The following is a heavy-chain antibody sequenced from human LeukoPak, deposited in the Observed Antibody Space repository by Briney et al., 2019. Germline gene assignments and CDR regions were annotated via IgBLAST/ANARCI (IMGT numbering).Heavy chain of an antibody. CDR3: ARVVRCGGDCYSGISDY. D-gene: IGHD2-21*02. V-gene: IGHV7-4-1*02. CDR2: INTNTGNP. CDR1: GYTFTSYA. Sequence: GASVTVSCKASGYTFTSYAMNWVRQAPGQGLEWMGWINTNTGNPTYAQGFTGRFVFSLDTSVSTAYLQISSLKAEDTAVYYCARVVRCGGDCYSGISDYWGQGTLVTVSS. J-gene: IGHJ4*02.